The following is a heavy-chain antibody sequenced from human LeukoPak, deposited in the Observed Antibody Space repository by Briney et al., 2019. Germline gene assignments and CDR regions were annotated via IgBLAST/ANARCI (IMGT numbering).Heavy chain of an antibody. CDR2: INPKNGGT. V-gene: IGHV1-2*02. D-gene: IGHD4-23*01. CDR1: GYTFPGHH. Sequence: ASVKVSCKASGYTFPGHHIHWVRQAPGQGLEWMGWINPKNGGTNYAQKFQGRVTMTRDTSINTAFMELSRLNSDSTAVYFCARDGYGGNSFDYWGQGTLVTVSS. J-gene: IGHJ4*02. CDR3: ARDGYGGNSFDY.